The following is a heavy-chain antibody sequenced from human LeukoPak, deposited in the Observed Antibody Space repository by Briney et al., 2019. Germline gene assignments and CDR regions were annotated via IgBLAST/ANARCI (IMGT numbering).Heavy chain of an antibody. CDR2: INHSGST. CDR1: GGSFSGYY. Sequence: PSETLSLTCAVYGGSFSGYYWSWIRQPPGKGLEWIGEINHSGSTNYNPSLKSRVTISVDTSKNQFSLKLSSVTAADTAVYYCAGVKSSWYYFALWGQGTLVTVSS. V-gene: IGHV4-34*01. CDR3: AGVKSSWYYFAL. J-gene: IGHJ4*02. D-gene: IGHD6-13*01.